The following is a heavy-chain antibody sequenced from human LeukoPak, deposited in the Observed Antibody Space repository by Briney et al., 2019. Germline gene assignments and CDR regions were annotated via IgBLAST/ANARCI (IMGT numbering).Heavy chain of an antibody. CDR1: GYTLSVLP. D-gene: IGHD6-19*01. CDR3: ARVAPLNSSGWKYFFDH. J-gene: IGHJ4*02. V-gene: IGHV1-24*01. Sequence: ASVKVSCKVSGYTLSVLPMHWVRQAPGKGLEWMGGFDPEDGETISAPKFQGRLTMTEDTSRDTAYMELSSLRSDDTAVYYCARVAPLNSSGWKYFFDHWGQGTLVTVSS. CDR2: FDPEDGET.